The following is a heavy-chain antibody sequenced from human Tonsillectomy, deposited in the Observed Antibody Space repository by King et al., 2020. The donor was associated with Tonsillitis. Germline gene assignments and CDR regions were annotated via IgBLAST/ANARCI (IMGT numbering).Heavy chain of an antibody. CDR3: ARSFSPSSFDN. V-gene: IGHV4-59*01. D-gene: IGHD6-6*01. CDR2: IYYSGST. CDR1: DDSISRFY. Sequence: QLQESGPGLVRPSETLSLTCTVSDDSISRFYWNWIRQPPGKGLEWIGYIYYSGSTNYNPSLKSRVTMSVDTSKRQFSLRLTSVTAPDTAVYYCARSFSPSSFDNWGQGTLVTVSS. J-gene: IGHJ4*02.